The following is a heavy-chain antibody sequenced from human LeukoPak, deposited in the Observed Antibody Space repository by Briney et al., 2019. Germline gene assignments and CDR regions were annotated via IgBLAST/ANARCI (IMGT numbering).Heavy chain of an antibody. V-gene: IGHV3-74*01. J-gene: IGHJ6*02. CDR1: GFTFSTYW. Sequence: GGSLRLSCAASGFTFSTYWIHWVRQAPGKGLMWVSLISGDGSNTRYADSVKGRFTISRDNAKNTLYLQMNSLRAEDTAVYYCARDTALRMDARGQGTTVTVSS. CDR3: ARDTALRMDA. CDR2: ISGDGSNT.